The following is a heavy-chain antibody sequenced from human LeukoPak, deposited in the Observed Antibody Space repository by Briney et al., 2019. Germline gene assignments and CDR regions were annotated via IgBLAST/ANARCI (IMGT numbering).Heavy chain of an antibody. CDR1: GFTFSNYW. D-gene: IGHD3-10*01. CDR2: VSNDASST. V-gene: IGHV3-74*01. Sequence: GGSLRLSCAASGFTFSNYWMHWVRQAPGKGLVWVSRVSNDASSTSYADSVKGRFTISRDNAKNTLYLQMNSLRAEDTAVYYCARARFPAFDIWGQGTVVTVSP. J-gene: IGHJ3*02. CDR3: ARARFPAFDI.